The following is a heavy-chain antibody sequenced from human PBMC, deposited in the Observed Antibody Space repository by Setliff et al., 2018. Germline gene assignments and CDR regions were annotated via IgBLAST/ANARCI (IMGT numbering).Heavy chain of an antibody. D-gene: IGHD2-15*01. Sequence: GGSLRLSCAASGFTFSSYRMHWVRQAPGKGLEWVAVIWDDGGNKYHADSVRGRFTISRDNSKNTLYLQMNSLRPEDTAVYYCARTCSGSGCYAGLESWGQGTPVTVSS. CDR1: GFTFSSYR. J-gene: IGHJ4*02. CDR3: ARTCSGSGCYAGLES. CDR2: IWDDGGNK. V-gene: IGHV3-33*08.